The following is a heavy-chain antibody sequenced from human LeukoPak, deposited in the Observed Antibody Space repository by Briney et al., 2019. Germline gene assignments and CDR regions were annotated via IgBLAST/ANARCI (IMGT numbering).Heavy chain of an antibody. CDR3: AGVNYWNYPF. V-gene: IGHV3-11*04. CDR1: GFIFSDYY. Sequence: GGSLRLSCAASGFIFSDYYMTWIRQTPGKGLEWVSYISDTARTKSYADSVKGRFTISRDNAKNSLYLQMNSLRVEDTAVYYCAGVNYWNYPFWGQGTLVTVSS. J-gene: IGHJ4*02. CDR2: ISDTARTK. D-gene: IGHD1-7*01.